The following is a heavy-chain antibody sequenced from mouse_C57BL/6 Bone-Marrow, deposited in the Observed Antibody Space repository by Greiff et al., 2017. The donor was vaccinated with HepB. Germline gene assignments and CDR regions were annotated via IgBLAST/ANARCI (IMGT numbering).Heavy chain of an antibody. CDR2: IWTGGGT. CDR1: GFSLTSYA. D-gene: IGHD2-4*01. CDR3: ARGNYDGAWFAY. J-gene: IGHJ3*01. Sequence: VKLQESGPGLVAPSQSLSITCTVSGFSLTSYAISWVRQPPGKGLEWLGVIWTGGGTNYNSALKSRLSISKDNSKSQVFLKMKSLQTDDTARYYCARGNYDGAWFAYWGQGTLVTVSA. V-gene: IGHV2-9-1*01.